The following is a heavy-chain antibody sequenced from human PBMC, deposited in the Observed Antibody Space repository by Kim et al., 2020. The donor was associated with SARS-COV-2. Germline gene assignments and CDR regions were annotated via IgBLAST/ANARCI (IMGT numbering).Heavy chain of an antibody. D-gene: IGHD6-6*01. CDR2: NNPSGGST. CDR1: GYTFTSYY. CDR3: ARGTGSSLGYYYGMDV. J-gene: IGHJ6*02. V-gene: IGHV1-46*01. Sequence: ASVKVSCKASGYTFTSYYMHWVRQAPGQGLEWMGINNPSGGSTSYAQKFQGRVTMTRDTSTSTVYMELSSLRSEDTAVYYCARGTGSSLGYYYGMDVWGQGTTVTVSS.